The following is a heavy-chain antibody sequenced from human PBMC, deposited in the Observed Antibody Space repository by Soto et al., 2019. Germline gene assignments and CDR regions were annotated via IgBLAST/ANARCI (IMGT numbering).Heavy chain of an antibody. CDR2: ISVSGGST. D-gene: IGHD1-26*01. CDR3: AKSGGASPYYFDY. Sequence: EVQLLESGAGLIEPGGSLRLSCAASAFTFNTYAMGWVRQAPGKGLAWVSAISVSGGSTYYADSVKGRFTISRDTSKNTLYLQMYSLRADDTAVYYCAKSGGASPYYFDYWGRGTLVTVSS. J-gene: IGHJ4*02. CDR1: AFTFNTYA. V-gene: IGHV3-23*01.